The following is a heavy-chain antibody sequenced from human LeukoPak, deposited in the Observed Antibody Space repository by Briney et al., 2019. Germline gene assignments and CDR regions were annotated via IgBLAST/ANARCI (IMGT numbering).Heavy chain of an antibody. CDR3: ARAGGSYSLYDY. CDR1: GGTFSSYA. D-gene: IGHD1-26*01. Sequence: ASVKVSCKASGGTFSSYAISWVRQAPGQGLEWMGGIIPIFGTANYAQKFQGRVTITADESTSTAYMELSSLRSEDTAVYYCARAGGSYSLYDYWGQGTLVTVSS. CDR2: IIPIFGTA. V-gene: IGHV1-69*13. J-gene: IGHJ4*02.